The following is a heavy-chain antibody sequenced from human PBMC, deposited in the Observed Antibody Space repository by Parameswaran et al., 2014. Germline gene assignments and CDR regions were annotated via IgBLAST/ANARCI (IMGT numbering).Heavy chain of an antibody. CDR3: ARRTRAAFDL. CDR2: IKQDGSEK. D-gene: IGHD2-8*01. V-gene: IGHV3-7*03. J-gene: IGHJ3*01. Sequence: RWIRQPPGKGLEWVANIKQDGSEKYYVDSVKGRFTISRDNAKNSLYLQMNSLRAEDTAVYYCARRTRAAFDLWGQGTMVTVSS.